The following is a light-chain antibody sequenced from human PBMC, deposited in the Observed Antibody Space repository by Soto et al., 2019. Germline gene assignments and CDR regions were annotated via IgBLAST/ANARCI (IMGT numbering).Light chain of an antibody. Sequence: QSALTQPASVSGSPGQSITISCTGTSSDVGGYNYVSWYQQHPGKAPKLMIYEVSNRPSGVSNRFSGSKSGNTASLTISGLQAEDEAVFYCAAWDDSLNAVVFGGGTKLTVL. V-gene: IGLV2-14*01. J-gene: IGLJ2*01. CDR1: SSDVGGYNY. CDR3: AAWDDSLNAVV. CDR2: EVS.